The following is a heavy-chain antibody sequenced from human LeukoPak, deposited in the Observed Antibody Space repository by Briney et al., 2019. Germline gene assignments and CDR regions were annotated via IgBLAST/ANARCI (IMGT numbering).Heavy chain of an antibody. J-gene: IGHJ6*02. V-gene: IGHV1-69*13. CDR1: GGTFSSYA. D-gene: IGHD5-24*01. CDR3: ARADGGYNSFNYYGMDV. Sequence: ASVKVSCKASGGTFSSYAISWVRQAPGQGLEWMGGIIPIFGTANYAQKFQGRVTITADESTSTAYMELSSLRSEDTAVYYCARADGGYNSFNYYGMDVWGQGTTVTVSS. CDR2: IIPIFGTA.